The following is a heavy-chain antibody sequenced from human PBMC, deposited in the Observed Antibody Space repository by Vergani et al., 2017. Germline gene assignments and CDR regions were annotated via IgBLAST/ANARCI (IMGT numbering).Heavy chain of an antibody. V-gene: IGHV3-48*03. Sequence: EVQLVESGGGLVQPGGSLRLSCAASGFTFSSYEMNWVRQAPGKGLEWVSYISSSGSTIYYADSVKGRFTISRDNAKNTLYLQMNSLRAEDTAVYYCAMSGYDSGQRWEELYYWGQGTLVTVSS. D-gene: IGHD5-12*01. CDR1: GFTFSSYE. J-gene: IGHJ4*02. CDR3: AMSGYDSGQRWEELYY. CDR2: ISSSGSTI.